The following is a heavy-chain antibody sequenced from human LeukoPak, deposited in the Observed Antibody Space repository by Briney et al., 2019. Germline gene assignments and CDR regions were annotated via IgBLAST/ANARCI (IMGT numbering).Heavy chain of an antibody. J-gene: IGHJ4*02. CDR3: ARRAFRPYFDY. V-gene: IGHV4-59*01. Sequence: SETLSLTCTVSGGSISSYYWSWIRQPPGKGLGWIGYIYYSGSTNYNPSLRSRVTISVDTSKNQFSLKLSSVTAADTAVYYCARRAFRPYFDYWGQGTLVTVSS. CDR1: GGSISSYY. CDR2: IYYSGST.